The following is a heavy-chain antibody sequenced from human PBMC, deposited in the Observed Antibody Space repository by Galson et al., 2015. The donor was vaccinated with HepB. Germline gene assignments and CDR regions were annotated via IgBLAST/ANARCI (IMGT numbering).Heavy chain of an antibody. J-gene: IGHJ2*01. CDR3: ARDGLGYGDYWYFDL. Sequence: SLRLSCAASGFTFSSYEMNWVRQAPGKGLEWVSYISSSGTTKYYADSVKGRFTISRDNAKTSLYLQMNSLRAEDTAVYYCARDGLGYGDYWYFDLWGRGTLVTVSS. V-gene: IGHV3-48*03. CDR1: GFTFSSYE. D-gene: IGHD4-17*01. CDR2: ISSSGTTK.